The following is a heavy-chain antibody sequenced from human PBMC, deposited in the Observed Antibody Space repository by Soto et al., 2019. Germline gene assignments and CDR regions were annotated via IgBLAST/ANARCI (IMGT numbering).Heavy chain of an antibody. D-gene: IGHD6-13*01. CDR2: IYPGDSDT. J-gene: IGHJ4*02. CDR1: GYSFTTYW. Sequence: GESLRISCKGSGYSFTTYWIAWVRQMPGKGLEWMGIIYPGDSDTRYSPTFQGQVTISADKSISTAYLQWSSLKASDTAMYYCAREYSSTWYIDYWGQGTLVTVSS. V-gene: IGHV5-51*01. CDR3: AREYSSTWYIDY.